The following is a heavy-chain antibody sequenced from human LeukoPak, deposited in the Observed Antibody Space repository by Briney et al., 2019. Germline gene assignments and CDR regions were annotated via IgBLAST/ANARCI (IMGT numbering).Heavy chain of an antibody. J-gene: IGHJ1*01. CDR3: ARDLTTSSTAYLQH. D-gene: IGHD3-22*01. Sequence: GGSLRLSCAASGFTVSTNYMTWVRQAPGKGLDWVSSISTSSSYEYYADSVKGRFTISRDNAKNSLYLQMNSLRVEDTAVYYCARDLTTSSTAYLQHWGQGTLVTVSS. CDR2: ISTSSSYE. CDR1: GFTVSTNY. V-gene: IGHV3-21*01.